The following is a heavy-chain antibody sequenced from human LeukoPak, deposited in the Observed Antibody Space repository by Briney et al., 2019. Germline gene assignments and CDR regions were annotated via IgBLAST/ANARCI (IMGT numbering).Heavy chain of an antibody. CDR1: GGTFSSYA. D-gene: IGHD3-3*01. Sequence: SVKVSCKASGGTFSSYAISWVRQAPGQGLEWMGGIIPIFGTANYAQKFQGRVTITTDESTSTAYMELSSLRSEDTAVYYCARSFTIFGDTQFDYWGQGTLVTVSS. CDR3: ARSFTIFGDTQFDY. CDR2: IIPIFGTA. J-gene: IGHJ4*02. V-gene: IGHV1-69*05.